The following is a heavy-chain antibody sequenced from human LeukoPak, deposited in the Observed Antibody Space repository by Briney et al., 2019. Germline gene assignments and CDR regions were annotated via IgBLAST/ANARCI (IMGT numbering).Heavy chain of an antibody. D-gene: IGHD5-12*01. J-gene: IGHJ4*02. V-gene: IGHV1-69-2*01. CDR3: ATLSLDIVAPNPVEIFDY. Sequence: ASVKISCKVSGYTFTDYYMHWVQQAPGKGLEWMGLVDPEDGETIYAEKFQGRVTITADTSTDTAYMELSSLRSEDTAVYYCATLSLDIVAPNPVEIFDYWGQGTLVTVSS. CDR2: VDPEDGET. CDR1: GYTFTDYY.